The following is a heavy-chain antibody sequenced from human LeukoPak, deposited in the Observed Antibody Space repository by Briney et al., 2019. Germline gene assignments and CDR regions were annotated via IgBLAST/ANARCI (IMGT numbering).Heavy chain of an antibody. J-gene: IGHJ5*02. CDR1: GYTFTGYY. CDR2: INPNSGVT. Sequence: ASVKVSCKASGYTFTGYYIHWVRQAPGQGLEWMGWINPNSGVTHYPQKFQGRVTITRNTSISTAYMELSSLRSEDTAVYYCARDRRRNWFDPWGQGTLVTVSS. V-gene: IGHV1-2*02. CDR3: ARDRRRNWFDP.